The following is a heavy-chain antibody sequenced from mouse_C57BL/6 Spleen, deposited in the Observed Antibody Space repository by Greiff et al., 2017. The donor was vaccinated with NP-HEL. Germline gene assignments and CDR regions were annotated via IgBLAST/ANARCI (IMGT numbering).Heavy chain of an antibody. V-gene: IGHV1-18*01. J-gene: IGHJ1*03. CDR1: GYTFTDYN. D-gene: IGHD1-1*01. Sequence: VQLQQSGPELVKPGASVKIPCKASGYTFTDYNMDWVKQSHGKSLEWIGDINPNNGGTIYNQKFKGKATLTVDKSSSTAYMELRSLTSEDTAVYYCARGIPYYYGSSHWYFDVWGTGTTVTVSS. CDR3: ARGIPYYYGSSHWYFDV. CDR2: INPNNGGT.